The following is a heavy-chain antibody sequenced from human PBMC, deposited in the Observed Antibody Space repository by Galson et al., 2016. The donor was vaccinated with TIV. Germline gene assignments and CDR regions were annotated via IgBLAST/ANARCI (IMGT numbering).Heavy chain of an antibody. Sequence: LRLSCAASGFTFSSHDMYWVRQAPGKGLEWVAFISHDGSKKYYADSVKGRFTISRDNSKNTLSVQMNSLRVEDTAVYYCAKDIQKITFALDYWGQGTLVTVSS. J-gene: IGHJ4*02. CDR3: AKDIQKITFALDY. V-gene: IGHV3-30*18. CDR2: ISHDGSKK. CDR1: GFTFSSHD. D-gene: IGHD3-16*01.